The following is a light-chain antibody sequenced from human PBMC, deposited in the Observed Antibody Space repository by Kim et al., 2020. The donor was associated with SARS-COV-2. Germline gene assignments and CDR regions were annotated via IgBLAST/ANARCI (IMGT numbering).Light chain of an antibody. J-gene: IGKJ5*01. V-gene: IGKV3-20*01. CDR2: GAS. CDR1: QSISSSY. Sequence: EIVLTQSPGTLSLSPGERATLSCRASQSISSSYLAWYQQKPGQAPRLLIYGASSRATGIPDRFSGSGSGTDFTLTISRLEPEDFAVYYCQQYGTSPVTFGQGTRLEIK. CDR3: QQYGTSPVT.